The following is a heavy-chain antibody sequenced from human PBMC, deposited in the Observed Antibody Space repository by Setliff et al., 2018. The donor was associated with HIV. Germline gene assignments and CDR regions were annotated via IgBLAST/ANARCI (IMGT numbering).Heavy chain of an antibody. V-gene: IGHV4-39*02. D-gene: IGHD4-4*01. CDR1: GASISNSNSY. CDR2: IYYSGST. Sequence: PSETLSLTCTVYGASISNSNSYWGWIRQPPGKRLEWLGSIYYSGSTSYNPSLSSRLTVSVDTSKNQFSLKLSSVTAADTAVYYCARDLTVTDNGMDVWGQGTTVTVSS. J-gene: IGHJ6*02. CDR3: ARDLTVTDNGMDV.